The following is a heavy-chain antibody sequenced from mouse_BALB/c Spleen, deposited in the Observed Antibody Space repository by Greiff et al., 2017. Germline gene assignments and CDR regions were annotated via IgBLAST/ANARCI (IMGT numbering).Heavy chain of an antibody. D-gene: IGHD2-4*01. CDR3: AIYDYDVVDD. J-gene: IGHJ2*01. CDR2: INPGSGGT. V-gene: IGHV1-54*01. Sequence: VKLKQSGAELVRPGTSVKVSCKASGYAFTNYLIEWVKQRPGQGLEWIGVINPGSGGTNYNEKFKGKATLTADKSSSTAYMQLSSLTSDDSAVYFCAIYDYDVVDDWGQGTTLTVSS. CDR1: GYAFTNYL.